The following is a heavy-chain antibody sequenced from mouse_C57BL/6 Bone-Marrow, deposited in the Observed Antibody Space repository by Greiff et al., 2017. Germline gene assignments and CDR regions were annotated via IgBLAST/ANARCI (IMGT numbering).Heavy chain of an antibody. CDR1: GYTFTSYG. CDR2: IYPRSGNT. Sequence: QVQLQQSGAELARPGASVKLSCKASGYTFTSYGISWVKQRPGQGLEWIGEIYPRSGNTYYNEKFKGKATLTADKSSSTAYMELRSLTSEDSAVYFCARGSYVGAYGGQGTLVTVSA. V-gene: IGHV1-81*01. D-gene: IGHD1-1*01. J-gene: IGHJ3*01. CDR3: ARGSYVGAY.